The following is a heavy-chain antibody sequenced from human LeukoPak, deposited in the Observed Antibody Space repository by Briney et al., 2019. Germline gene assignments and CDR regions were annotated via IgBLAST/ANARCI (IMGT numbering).Heavy chain of an antibody. CDR2: INTYNGKT. J-gene: IGHJ6*03. CDR3: ARVGHSNHFYYYMDV. CDR1: GYTFTNYE. D-gene: IGHD4-11*01. V-gene: IGHV1-18*01. Sequence: ASVKVSCKASGYTFTNYEISWVRQAPGQGLEWMGWINTYNGKTNYAQKVQGRVTVTTDTSMSTAYMELRSLISDDTAVYFCARVGHSNHFYYYMDVWGKGTTVTVSS.